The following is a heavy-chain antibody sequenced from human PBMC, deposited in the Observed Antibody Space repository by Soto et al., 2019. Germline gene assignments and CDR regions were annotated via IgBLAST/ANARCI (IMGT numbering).Heavy chain of an antibody. D-gene: IGHD3-22*01. CDR3: ARINYDGSDFYGGVFEI. J-gene: IGHJ3*02. CDR1: GYSISSPYS. Sequence: PSETLSLTCAVSGYSISSPYSCGWIRQPPGKGLEWIGSISQSGTTYYNPSLKSRVTISVDTSKSQFSLQLNSVTAADTAFYYCARINYDGSDFYGGVFEIWGHGTMVTVSS. V-gene: IGHV4-38-2*01. CDR2: ISQSGTT.